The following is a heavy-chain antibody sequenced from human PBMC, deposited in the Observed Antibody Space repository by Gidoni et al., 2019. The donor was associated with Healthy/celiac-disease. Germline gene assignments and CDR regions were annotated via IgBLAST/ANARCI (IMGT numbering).Heavy chain of an antibody. CDR1: GFTFSSYA. CDR2: ISGSGGST. J-gene: IGHJ4*02. Sequence: EVQLLESGGGLVQPGGSLRLSCAASGFTFSSYAMCWVRQAPGKGLEWVSAISGSGGSTYYADSVKGRFTISRDNSKNTLYLQMNSLRAEDTAVYYCAKGTYYYDSSGYYRSDPASGHFDYWGQGTLVTVSS. D-gene: IGHD3-22*01. V-gene: IGHV3-23*01. CDR3: AKGTYYYDSSGYYRSDPASGHFDY.